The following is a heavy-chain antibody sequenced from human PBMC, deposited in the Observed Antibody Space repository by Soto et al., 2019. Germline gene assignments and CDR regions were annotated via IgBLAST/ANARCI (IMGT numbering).Heavy chain of an antibody. CDR3: AITSSGYPLNGMDV. Sequence: SVKVSCKASGGTFSSYAISWVRQAPGQGLEWMGGIIPIFGTANYAQKFQGRVTITADESTSTAYMELSSLRSEDTAVYYCAITSSGYPLNGMDVWGQGTTVTVSS. V-gene: IGHV1-69*13. CDR2: IIPIFGTA. J-gene: IGHJ6*02. D-gene: IGHD3-22*01. CDR1: GGTFSSYA.